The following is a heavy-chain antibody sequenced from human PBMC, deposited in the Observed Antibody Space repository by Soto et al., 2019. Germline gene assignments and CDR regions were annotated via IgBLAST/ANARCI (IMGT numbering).Heavy chain of an antibody. J-gene: IGHJ4*02. CDR1: GLTFSSYA. CDR2: ISATGDTK. Sequence: EVQLLQSGGGLVQPGGALRLSCVGSGLTFSSYAMYWVRQAPGKGLEWVSGISATGDTKDYIDSVKGRFTVFRDNSKNTFYLQMNSLTAADTAVYYCAKGISSDWGQGTLVTVSS. V-gene: IGHV3-23*01. D-gene: IGHD6-19*01. CDR3: AKGISSD.